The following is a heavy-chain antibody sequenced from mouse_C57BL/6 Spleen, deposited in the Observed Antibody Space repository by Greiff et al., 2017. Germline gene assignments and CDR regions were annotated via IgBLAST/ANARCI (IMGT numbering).Heavy chain of an antibody. Sequence: EVKLVESGEGLVKPGGSLKLSCAASGFTFSSYAMSWVRQTPEKRLEWVAYISSGGDYIYYADTVKGRFTLSRDNARNTLYLQMSSLKSEDTAMYYCTRGITTVPLFDYWGQGTTLTVSS. D-gene: IGHD1-1*01. V-gene: IGHV5-9-1*02. J-gene: IGHJ2*01. CDR2: ISSGGDYI. CDR1: GFTFSSYA. CDR3: TRGITTVPLFDY.